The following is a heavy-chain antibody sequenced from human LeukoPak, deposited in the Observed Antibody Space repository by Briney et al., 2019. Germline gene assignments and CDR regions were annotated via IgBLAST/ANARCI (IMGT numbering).Heavy chain of an antibody. CDR3: ARGLVVAAPKKYYYYYYMDV. CDR1: GGTFSSYA. D-gene: IGHD2-15*01. V-gene: IGHV1-69*01. CDR2: IIPIFGTA. Sequence: SVKVSCKASGGTFSSYAISWVRQAPGQGLEWMGGIIPIFGTANYAQKFQGRVTITADESTSTAYMELSSLRSEDTAVYYCARGLVVAAPKKYYYYYYMDVWGKGTTVTISS. J-gene: IGHJ6*03.